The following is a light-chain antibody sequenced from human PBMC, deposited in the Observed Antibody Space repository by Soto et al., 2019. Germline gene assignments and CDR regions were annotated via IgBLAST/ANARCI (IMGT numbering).Light chain of an antibody. CDR1: QGISSY. J-gene: IGKJ4*01. Sequence: AIRMTQSPSSFSASTGDRVTITCRASQGISSYLAWYQQKPGKAPKLLIYAASTLQSGVPSRFSGRGSGTDFTLTISCLQSEDLATYYCQQYYSYPLSFGGGTKVEIK. CDR3: QQYYSYPLS. V-gene: IGKV1-8*01. CDR2: AAS.